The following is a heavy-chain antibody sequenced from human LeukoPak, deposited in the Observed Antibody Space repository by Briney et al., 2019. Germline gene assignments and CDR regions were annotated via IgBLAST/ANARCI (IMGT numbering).Heavy chain of an antibody. V-gene: IGHV4-31*03. J-gene: IGHJ4*02. CDR1: GGSISSGGYY. CDR2: IYYSGST. Sequence: PSQTLSLTCTVSGGSISSGGYYWGWIRQHPGKGLEWIGYIYYSGSTYYNPSLKSRVTISVDTSKNQFSLKLSSVTAADTAVYYCSSEMATILTDWGQGTLVTVSS. CDR3: SSEMATILTD. D-gene: IGHD5-24*01.